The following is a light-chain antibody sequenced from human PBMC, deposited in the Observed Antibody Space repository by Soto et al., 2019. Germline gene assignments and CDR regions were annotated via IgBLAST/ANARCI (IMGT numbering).Light chain of an antibody. CDR3: CSYTSSSTLVYV. CDR1: SSDIGGYNY. J-gene: IGLJ1*01. Sequence: QSVLTQPASVSGSPGQSITISRTGTSSDIGGYNYVSWYQQFPGKAPKLMIFDVSNRPSGISSRFSGSRSDNTASLTIPGLQAEDGADYYCCSYTSSSTLVYVFGTGTKVTV. CDR2: DVS. V-gene: IGLV2-14*01.